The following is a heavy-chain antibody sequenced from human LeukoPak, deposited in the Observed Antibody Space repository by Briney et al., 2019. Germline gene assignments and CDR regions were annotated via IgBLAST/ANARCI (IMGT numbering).Heavy chain of an antibody. D-gene: IGHD3-22*01. Sequence: PSQTLSLTCTVSGGSISSGDYYWSWIRQPSGKGPEWIGYIYYSGSTYYNPSLKSRVTISVDTSKNQFSLKLSSVTAADTAVYYCASSAYYYDSSGYYPRAGSYYFDYWGQGTLVTVSS. CDR3: ASSAYYYDSSGYYPRAGSYYFDY. CDR1: GGSISSGDYY. V-gene: IGHV4-30-4*01. J-gene: IGHJ4*02. CDR2: IYYSGST.